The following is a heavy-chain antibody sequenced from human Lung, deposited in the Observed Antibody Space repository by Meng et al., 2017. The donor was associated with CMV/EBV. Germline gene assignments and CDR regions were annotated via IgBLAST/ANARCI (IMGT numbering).Heavy chain of an antibody. D-gene: IGHD3-10*01. Sequence: GESLKISCVASGLIFNKYGMHWLRQAPGKGLEWLSFIDVDGQRRYNGDTVKARFVVFKDRSKNTVVLQMNSLRVEDTAVYYCVGHQGGPRDGVRLVWGQGTLVXVSS. V-gene: IGHV3-30*02. CDR2: IDVDGQRR. J-gene: IGHJ1*01. CDR3: VGHQGGPRDGVRLV. CDR1: GLIFNKYG.